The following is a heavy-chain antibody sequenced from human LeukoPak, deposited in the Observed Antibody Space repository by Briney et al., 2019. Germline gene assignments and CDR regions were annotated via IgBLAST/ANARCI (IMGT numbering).Heavy chain of an antibody. Sequence: GGSLRLSCAASGFTFSSYSMNWVRQAPGKGLEWVSYISSSSSTIYYADSVKGRFTISRDNAKNSLYLQMNSLRAEDTAVYYCARAPRGRYSSGWYGNWGQGTLITVSP. CDR3: ARAPRGRYSSGWYGN. D-gene: IGHD6-19*01. CDR1: GFTFSSYS. CDR2: ISSSSSTI. V-gene: IGHV3-48*01. J-gene: IGHJ4*02.